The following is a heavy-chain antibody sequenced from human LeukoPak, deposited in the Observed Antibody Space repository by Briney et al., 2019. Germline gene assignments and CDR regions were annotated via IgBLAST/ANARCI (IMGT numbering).Heavy chain of an antibody. CDR1: GFTFSSYA. V-gene: IGHV3-30-3*01. D-gene: IGHD3-22*01. J-gene: IGHJ4*02. CDR2: ISYDGSNK. CDR3: ASMIVADY. Sequence: PGRPLRLSCAASGFTFSSYAMHWVRQAPGKGLEWVAVISYDGSNKYYADSVKGRFTISRDNSKNTLYLQMNSLRAEDTAVYYCASMIVADYWGEGTLVT.